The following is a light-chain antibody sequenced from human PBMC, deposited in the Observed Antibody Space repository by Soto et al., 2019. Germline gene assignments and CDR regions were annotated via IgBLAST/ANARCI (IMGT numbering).Light chain of an antibody. Sequence: DIQMTQSPSSVSASVGDRLTITCRASRDISNSLAWYQQTPGKAPKLLLRGASSLHRGVPSRFSGGGAGTEFTLTISSLQPEDFATYSCQQTSAFPRTFGQGTKWISN. J-gene: IGKJ3*01. CDR1: RDISNS. CDR3: QQTSAFPRT. V-gene: IGKV1-12*01. CDR2: GAS.